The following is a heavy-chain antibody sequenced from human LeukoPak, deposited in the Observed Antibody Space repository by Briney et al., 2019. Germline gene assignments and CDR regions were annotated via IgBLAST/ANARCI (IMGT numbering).Heavy chain of an antibody. CDR3: AREGLDIVTTIYYFDY. CDR1: GGSISGYY. D-gene: IGHD5-12*01. Sequence: PSETLSLTCTVSGGSISGYYWNWIRQPAGKGLEWIGRMYSSGSTYYNPSLKSQVTMSVDTSKNQFSLKLSSVTAADTAVYYCAREGLDIVTTIYYFDYWGQGILVTVSS. J-gene: IGHJ4*02. V-gene: IGHV4-4*07. CDR2: MYSSGST.